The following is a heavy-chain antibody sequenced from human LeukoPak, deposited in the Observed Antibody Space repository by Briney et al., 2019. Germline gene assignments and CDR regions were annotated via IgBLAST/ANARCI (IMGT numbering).Heavy chain of an antibody. Sequence: ASEKVSCKASGYTFTSYGISWVRQAPGQGLEWMGWISAYNGNTNYAQKLQGRVTMTTGTSTSTAYMELRSLRSDDTAVYYCARGRRYSSGWYSGDYWGQGTLVTVSS. D-gene: IGHD6-19*01. CDR2: ISAYNGNT. V-gene: IGHV1-18*01. CDR3: ARGRRYSSGWYSGDY. J-gene: IGHJ4*02. CDR1: GYTFTSYG.